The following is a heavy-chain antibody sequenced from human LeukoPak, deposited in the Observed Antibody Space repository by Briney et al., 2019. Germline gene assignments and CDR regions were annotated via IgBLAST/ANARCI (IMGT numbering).Heavy chain of an antibody. J-gene: IGHJ6*02. CDR3: ATDYGDNYYYYYGMDV. CDR1: GFTVSSNY. V-gene: IGHV3-66*01. D-gene: IGHD4-17*01. Sequence: PGGSLRLSCAASGFTVSSNYMSWVRQAPGKGLEWVSVIYSGGSTYYADSVKGRFTISRDNSKNTLYLQMNSLRAEDTAVYYCATDYGDNYYYYYGMDVWGQGTTVTVSS. CDR2: IYSGGST.